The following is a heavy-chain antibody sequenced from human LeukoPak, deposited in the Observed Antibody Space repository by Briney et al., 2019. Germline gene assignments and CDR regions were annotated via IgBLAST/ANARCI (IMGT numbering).Heavy chain of an antibody. D-gene: IGHD6-13*01. CDR3: ARYKGWEVAAGGPFDY. CDR2: IYYSGST. V-gene: IGHV4-31*03. CDR1: GGSISSGGYY. Sequence: PSETLSLTCTVSGGSISSGGYYWSWIRQHPGKGLEWIGYIYYSGSTYYNPSLKSRVTISVDTSKNQFSLKLSSVTAADTAVYYCARYKGWEVAAGGPFDYWGQGTLVTVSS. J-gene: IGHJ4*02.